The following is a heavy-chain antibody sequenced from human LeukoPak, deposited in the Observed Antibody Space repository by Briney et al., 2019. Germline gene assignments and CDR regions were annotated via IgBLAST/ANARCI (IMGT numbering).Heavy chain of an antibody. CDR1: GFTFSDYS. CDR3: ARVLVVTTDY. J-gene: IGHJ4*02. CDR2: ISSSSSYI. V-gene: IGHV3-21*01. Sequence: GGSLRLSCAASGFTFSDYSINWVRQAPGKGLEWVSSISSSSSYIYYADSVKGRFTISRDNAKNSLYLQMNSLRAEDTAVYYCARVLVVTTDYWGQGTLVTVSS. D-gene: IGHD2-8*02.